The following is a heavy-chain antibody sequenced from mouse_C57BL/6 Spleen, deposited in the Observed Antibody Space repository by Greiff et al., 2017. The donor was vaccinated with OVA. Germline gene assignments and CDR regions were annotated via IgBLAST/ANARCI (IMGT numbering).Heavy chain of an antibody. Sequence: QVQLQQSGPELVKPGASVKISCTASGYAFSSSWMNWVKQRPGKGLEWIGRIYPGDGDTNYNGKFKGKATLTADKSSSTAYMQLSSLTSEDSAVYFCAGWDDFDYWGQGTTLTVSS. D-gene: IGHD4-1*01. CDR2: IYPGDGDT. V-gene: IGHV1-82*01. CDR3: AGWDDFDY. CDR1: GYAFSSSW. J-gene: IGHJ2*01.